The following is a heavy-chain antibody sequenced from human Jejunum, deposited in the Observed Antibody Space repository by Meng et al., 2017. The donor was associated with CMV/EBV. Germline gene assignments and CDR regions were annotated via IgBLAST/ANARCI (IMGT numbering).Heavy chain of an antibody. V-gene: IGHV5-51*01. CDR2: TYPGQSDF. J-gene: IGHJ3*01. CDR3: ARLGYCGSTSCFPYAFDL. CDR1: FDTYW. D-gene: IGHD2-2*01. Sequence: FDTYWIGWVRQVPGKGLEWMWVTYPGQSDFRYTPSFQGHVTISADRSASSVYLQWSSLKASDTAIYYCARLGYCGSTSCFPYAFDLWGQGTLVTVSS.